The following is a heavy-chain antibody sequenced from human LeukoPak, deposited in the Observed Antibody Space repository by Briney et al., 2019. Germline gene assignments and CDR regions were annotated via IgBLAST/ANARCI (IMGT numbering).Heavy chain of an antibody. CDR2: ISGSGGST. Sequence: GGSLRLSCAASGFTFSSYAMSWVRQAPGKGLEWVSAISGSGGSTYYADSVKGRFTISRDNAKNSLYLQMKSLRAEDTAVYYCAREGVGWFGGDYSYGMDVWGQGTTVTVSS. D-gene: IGHD3-10*01. V-gene: IGHV3-23*01. J-gene: IGHJ6*02. CDR1: GFTFSSYA. CDR3: AREGVGWFGGDYSYGMDV.